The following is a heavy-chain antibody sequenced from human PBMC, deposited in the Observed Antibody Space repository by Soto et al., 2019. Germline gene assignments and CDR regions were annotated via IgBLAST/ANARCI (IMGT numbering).Heavy chain of an antibody. J-gene: IGHJ6*02. D-gene: IGHD3-22*01. CDR1: GGSISRGGYS. CDR2: IYHSGST. Sequence: SETLSLTCAVSGGSISRGGYSWSWIRQPPGKGLEWIGYIYHSGSTYYNPSLNSRVTISVDRSKNQFSLKLSSVTAADTAVYYCAVFNYYDSSGYYYYGIDVWGQGTTVTVSS. V-gene: IGHV4-30-2*01. CDR3: AVFNYYDSSGYYYYGIDV.